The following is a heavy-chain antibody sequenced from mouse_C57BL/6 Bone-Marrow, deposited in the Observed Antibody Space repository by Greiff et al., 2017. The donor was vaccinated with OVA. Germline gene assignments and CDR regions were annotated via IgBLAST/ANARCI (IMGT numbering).Heavy chain of an antibody. V-gene: IGHV2-9-1*01. CDR2: IWTGGGT. CDR3: ARNSFITTVVAKGYWYFDV. J-gene: IGHJ1*03. Sequence: QVQLKESGPGLVAPSQSLSITCTVSGFSLTSYAISWVRQPPGKGLEWLGVIWTGGGTNYNSALKSRLSISKDNSKSQVFLKMNSLQTDDTARYYCARNSFITTVVAKGYWYFDVWGTGTTVTVSS. D-gene: IGHD1-1*01. CDR1: GFSLTSYA.